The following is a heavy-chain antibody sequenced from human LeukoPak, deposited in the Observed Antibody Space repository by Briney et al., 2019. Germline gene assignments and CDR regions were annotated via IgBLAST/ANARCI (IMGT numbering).Heavy chain of an antibody. J-gene: IGHJ4*02. CDR1: GFTFSIYA. Sequence: GGSLRLSCAAPGFTFSIYAMHWVRQAPGKGLEWVAVISHDGSKTYYADSVKGRFTISRDSSKNTLYLRMNSLRAEDTAVYYCARGDYDPIYFDYWGQGTLVTVSS. CDR2: ISHDGSKT. CDR3: ARGDYDPIYFDY. D-gene: IGHD4-17*01. V-gene: IGHV3-30-3*01.